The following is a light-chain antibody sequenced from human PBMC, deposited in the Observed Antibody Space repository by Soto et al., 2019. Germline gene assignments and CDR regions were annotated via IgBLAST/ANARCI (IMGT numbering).Light chain of an antibody. CDR2: DVS. Sequence: HFALTQPRSVSATPGQSVTIFLTGTNNDVGGYNFVSWYQHHPGKAPKLMIYDVSKRPSGVPDRFSGSKSGYTASLTISGLQAEDEADYYCCSYAGSYSYVFGTGTKVTVL. CDR3: CSYAGSYSYV. V-gene: IGLV2-11*01. CDR1: NNDVGGYNF. J-gene: IGLJ1*01.